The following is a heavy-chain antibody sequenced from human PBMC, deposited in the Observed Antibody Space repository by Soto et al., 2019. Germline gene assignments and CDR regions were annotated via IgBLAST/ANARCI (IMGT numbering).Heavy chain of an antibody. D-gene: IGHD4-17*01. CDR3: AKDPYGFGFNAFDI. CDR2: IWYDGTHA. CDR1: GFNFNTYG. V-gene: IGHV3-33*06. J-gene: IGHJ3*02. Sequence: GGSLRLSCVASGFNFNTYGMHWVRQAPGKGLEWVAGIWYDGTHAYYADSVKGRFTISRDNSKNTLCLQMNSLRAEDTAVYYCAKDPYGFGFNAFDIWGQGTMVTVSS.